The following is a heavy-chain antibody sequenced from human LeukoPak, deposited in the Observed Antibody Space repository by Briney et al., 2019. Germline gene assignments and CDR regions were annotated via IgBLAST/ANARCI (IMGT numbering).Heavy chain of an antibody. Sequence: GESLKISCKGSGYSFTNYWIGWVRQMPGKGLEWMGIIYSDDSDTIYSPSFQGQVTISADKSISTAYLQWSSLKASDTAMYWGNFDYWGQGTLVTVSS. D-gene: IGHD3-16*01. J-gene: IGHJ4*02. CDR1: GYSFTNYW. CDR2: IYSDDSDT. CDR3: NFDY. V-gene: IGHV5-51*01.